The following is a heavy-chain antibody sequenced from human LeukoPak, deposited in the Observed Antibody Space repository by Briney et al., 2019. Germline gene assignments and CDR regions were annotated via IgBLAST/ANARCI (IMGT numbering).Heavy chain of an antibody. D-gene: IGHD6-19*01. Sequence: GASVKVSCKAYDYTITTYGFTWVRQAPGQGLEWMGWISAYNGGTKSAQKFQGRLTMTTDTSTTTGYMELRSLTSDDTAMYYCTISTSVALPGTYWGQGTLVTVSS. CDR3: TISTSVALPGTY. CDR1: DYTITTYG. CDR2: ISAYNGGT. J-gene: IGHJ1*01. V-gene: IGHV1-18*01.